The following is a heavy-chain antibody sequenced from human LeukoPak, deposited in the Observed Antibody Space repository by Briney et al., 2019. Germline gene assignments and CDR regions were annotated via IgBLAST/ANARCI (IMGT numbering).Heavy chain of an antibody. Sequence: GGSLRLSCAASGFTFSNYGIHWVRQAPGKGLEWVAIISYDGSKKYYADSVKGRFTISRDNSKNTLYLQMNSLRAEDTAVYYCAKDVWKGGKFGVDVWGKGTTVTVS. CDR2: ISYDGSKK. D-gene: IGHD1-26*01. V-gene: IGHV3-30*18. CDR3: AKDVWKGGKFGVDV. CDR1: GFTFSNYG. J-gene: IGHJ6*04.